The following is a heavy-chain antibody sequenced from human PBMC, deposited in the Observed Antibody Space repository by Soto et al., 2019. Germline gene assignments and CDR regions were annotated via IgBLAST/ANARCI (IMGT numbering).Heavy chain of an antibody. J-gene: IGHJ3*02. D-gene: IGHD3-10*01. Sequence: ASVKVSCKVSGYTLTELSMHWVRQAPGKGLEWMGGFDPEDGETIYAQKFQGRVTMTEDTSTDTAYMELSSLRSEDTAVYYCATSLYGSRNDAFDIWGQGTMGTVSS. V-gene: IGHV1-24*01. CDR1: GYTLTELS. CDR2: FDPEDGET. CDR3: ATSLYGSRNDAFDI.